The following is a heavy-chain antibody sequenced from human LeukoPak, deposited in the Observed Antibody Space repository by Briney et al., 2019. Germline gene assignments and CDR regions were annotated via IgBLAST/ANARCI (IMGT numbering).Heavy chain of an antibody. D-gene: IGHD3-22*01. V-gene: IGHV3-48*01. J-gene: IGHJ4*02. CDR2: ISSSSSTI. CDR3: ARSSMIAPKPPDY. Sequence: HAGGSLRLSCAASGFTFSSYSMNWVRQAPGKGLEWVSYISSSSSTIYYADSVKGRFTISRDNAKNSLYLQINSLRAEDTAVYYCARSSMIAPKPPDYWGQGTLVTVSS. CDR1: GFTFSSYS.